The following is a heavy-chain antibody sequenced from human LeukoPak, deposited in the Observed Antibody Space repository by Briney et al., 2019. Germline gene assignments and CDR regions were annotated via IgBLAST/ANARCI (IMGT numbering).Heavy chain of an antibody. D-gene: IGHD6-19*01. CDR1: GYTFTSYG. V-gene: IGHV1-18*01. CDR2: ISAYNGIT. Sequence: ASVKVSCKASGYTFTSYGISWVRQAPGQGLEWMGWISAYNGITNYAQKLQGRVTMTTDTSTSTAYMELRSLRSDDTAVYYCARGLSRVAGDMNYYYGMDVWGQGTTVTVSS. J-gene: IGHJ6*02. CDR3: ARGLSRVAGDMNYYYGMDV.